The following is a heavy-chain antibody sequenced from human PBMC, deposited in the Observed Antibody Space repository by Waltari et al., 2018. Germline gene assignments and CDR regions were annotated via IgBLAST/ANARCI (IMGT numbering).Heavy chain of an antibody. CDR3: ARDRLLYYYGMDV. CDR2: ISSIDTSI. J-gene: IGHJ6*02. CDR1: GCSISSYE. Sequence: EVQLVESGGGWVQPGGYLRRSCAASGCSISSYEMNWVSQAPGKGLELISYISSIDTSIYYADSVKGRFTISRDNAKHSLYLQMNSLRAEDTAVYYCARDRLLYYYGMDVWGQGTTVTVSS. D-gene: IGHD6-25*01. V-gene: IGHV3-48*03.